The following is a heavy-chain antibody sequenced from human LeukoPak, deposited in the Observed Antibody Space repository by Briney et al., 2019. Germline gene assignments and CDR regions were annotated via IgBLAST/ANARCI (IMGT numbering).Heavy chain of an antibody. CDR1: GFTYSSHW. V-gene: IGHV3-7*03. D-gene: IGHD6-13*01. CDR3: ARDLPYSSSLYKDLPHYFDY. Sequence: GGALRLSCAASGFTYSSHWISWVRQAPGKGRAGVANIKQEGSEKYYVDSVKGRFTISRDNAKNSLYMQMNSLRAEDTAVYYCARDLPYSSSLYKDLPHYFDYWGQGTLVTVSS. J-gene: IGHJ4*02. CDR2: IKQEGSEK.